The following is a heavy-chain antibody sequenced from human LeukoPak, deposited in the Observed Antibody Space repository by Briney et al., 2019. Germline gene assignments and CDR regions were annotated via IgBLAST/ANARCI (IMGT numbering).Heavy chain of an antibody. CDR3: ATGGDYGGNHDY. J-gene: IGHJ4*02. CDR2: IYYSGST. Sequence: SETLSLTCTVSGASISSNTYYWGWIRQPPGKGLEWIGSIYYSGSTYYNPSLKSRVTISVDTSKNQFSLKLSSVTAADTAVYYCATGGDYGGNHDYWGQGTLVTVSS. D-gene: IGHD4-23*01. V-gene: IGHV4-39*01. CDR1: GASISSNTYY.